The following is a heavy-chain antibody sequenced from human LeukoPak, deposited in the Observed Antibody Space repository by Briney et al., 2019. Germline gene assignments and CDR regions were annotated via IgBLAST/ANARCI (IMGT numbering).Heavy chain of an antibody. CDR2: ISGSGGTT. J-gene: IGHJ6*02. CDR3: AKVSGGGLYYDGMDV. V-gene: IGHV3-23*01. D-gene: IGHD1-14*01. Sequence: GGSLRLSCVASGFIFDNYALSWVRQAPGKGLEWVSVISGSGGTTYYADSVKGRFTISRDSSKNTLYLQMNSLRAEDTAVYYCAKVSGGGLYYDGMDVWGQGTTVTASS. CDR1: GFIFDNYA.